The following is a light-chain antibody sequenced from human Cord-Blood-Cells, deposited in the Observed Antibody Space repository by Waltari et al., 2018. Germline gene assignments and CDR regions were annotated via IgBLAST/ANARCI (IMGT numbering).Light chain of an antibody. Sequence: QSALTQPASASGSPGQSITIPRTGTRSAAGRYNLVSWYQQHPVKAPKLMIYEGSKRPSGVSNHFSGSKSGNTASLTISGLQAEDEADYYCCSYAGSSTWVFGGGTKLTVL. V-gene: IGLV2-23*01. CDR1: RSAAGRYNL. CDR2: EGS. J-gene: IGLJ3*02. CDR3: CSYAGSSTWV.